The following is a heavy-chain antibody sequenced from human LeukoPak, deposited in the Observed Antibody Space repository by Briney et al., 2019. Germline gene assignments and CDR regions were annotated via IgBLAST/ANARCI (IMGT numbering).Heavy chain of an antibody. CDR1: GYTFTSYD. Sequence: SVKVSCKASGYTFTSYDINWVRQATGQGLEWMGWMNPNSGNTGYAQKFQGRVTITRNTSISTAYMELSSLRSEDTAVYYCARVFRSSGYYLFDYWGQGTLVTVSS. J-gene: IGHJ4*02. D-gene: IGHD3-22*01. CDR3: ARVFRSSGYYLFDY. V-gene: IGHV1-8*03. CDR2: MNPNSGNT.